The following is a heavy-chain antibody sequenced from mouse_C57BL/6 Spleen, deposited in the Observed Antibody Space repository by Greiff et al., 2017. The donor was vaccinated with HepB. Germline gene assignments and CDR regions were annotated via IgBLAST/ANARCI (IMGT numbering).Heavy chain of an antibody. D-gene: IGHD4-1*01. Sequence: EVKLEESGEGLVKPGGSLKLSCAASGFTFSSYAMSWVRQTPEKRLEWVAYISSGGDYIYYADTVKGRFTISRDNARNTLYLQMSSLKSEDTAMYYCTRQTGTWYFDYWGQGTTLTVSS. CDR1: GFTFSSYA. V-gene: IGHV5S21*01. CDR2: ISSGGDYI. J-gene: IGHJ2*01. CDR3: TRQTGTWYFDY.